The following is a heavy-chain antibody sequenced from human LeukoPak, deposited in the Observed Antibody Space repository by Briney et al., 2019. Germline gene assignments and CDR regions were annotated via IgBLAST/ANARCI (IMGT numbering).Heavy chain of an antibody. CDR2: ISYDGSNI. CDR1: GFTFSSYG. Sequence: PGRSLRLSCAASGFTFSSYGMHWVRQAPGKGLEWVAVISYDGSNIYYADSVKGRFTISRDNSKNTLYLQMNSLRAEDTAVYYCAKRWDLDYWGQGTLVTVSS. J-gene: IGHJ4*02. V-gene: IGHV3-30*18. CDR3: AKRWDLDY. D-gene: IGHD1-26*01.